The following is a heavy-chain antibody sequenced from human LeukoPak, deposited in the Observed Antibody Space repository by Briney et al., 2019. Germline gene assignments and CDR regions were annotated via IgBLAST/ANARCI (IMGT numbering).Heavy chain of an antibody. CDR1: GFTFSDAW. CDR2: IKRKADGGPT. CDR3: TTNDAFDI. V-gene: IGHV3-15*01. J-gene: IGHJ3*02. Sequence: RGSLRLSCVASGFTFSDAWVNWVRQAPGKGLEWVGRIKRKADGGPTDYAAPVKGRFTISRDDSKDTLYLQMNSLKTEDTAMYYCTTNDAFDIWGQGTMVTVSS.